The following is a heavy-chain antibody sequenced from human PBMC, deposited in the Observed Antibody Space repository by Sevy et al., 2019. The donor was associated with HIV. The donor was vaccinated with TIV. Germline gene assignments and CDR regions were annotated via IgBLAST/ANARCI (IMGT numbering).Heavy chain of an antibody. D-gene: IGHD3-10*01. CDR3: AKGDKTYYYGSGSYSQIDY. CDR1: GFTFSSYG. V-gene: IGHV3-30*02. J-gene: IGHJ4*02. Sequence: GGSLRLSCAASGFTFSSYGMHWVRQAPGKGLEWVAFIRYDGSNKYYADSVKGRFTISRDISKNTLYLQMNSLRAEETAVYYCAKGDKTYYYGSGSYSQIDYWGQGTLVTVSS. CDR2: IRYDGSNK.